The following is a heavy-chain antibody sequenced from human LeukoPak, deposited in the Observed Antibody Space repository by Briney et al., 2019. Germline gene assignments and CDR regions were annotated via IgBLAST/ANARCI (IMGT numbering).Heavy chain of an antibody. CDR1: GYTFTSYG. CDR2: ISAYNGNT. CDR3: ARPSYCSSTSCSYYFDY. Sequence: GASVKVSCRASGYTFTSYGISWVRQAPGQGLEWMGWISAYNGNTNYAQKLQGRVTMTTDTPTSTAYMELRSLRSDDTAVYYCARPSYCSSTSCSYYFDYWGQGTLVTVSS. D-gene: IGHD2-2*01. J-gene: IGHJ4*02. V-gene: IGHV1-18*01.